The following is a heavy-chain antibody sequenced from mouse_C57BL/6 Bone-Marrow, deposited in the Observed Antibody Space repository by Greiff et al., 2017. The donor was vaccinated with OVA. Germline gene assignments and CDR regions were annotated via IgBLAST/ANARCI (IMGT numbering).Heavy chain of an antibody. CDR2: IRSKSNNYAT. CDR1: GFSFNTYA. J-gene: IGHJ4*01. V-gene: IGHV10-1*01. Sequence: VQLKESGGGLVQPKGSLKLSCAASGFSFNTYAMNWVRQAPGKGLEWVARIRSKSNNYATYYADSVKDRFTISRDDSESMLYLQMNNLKTEDTAMYYCVRHADYAMDYWGQGTSVTVSS. CDR3: VRHADYAMDY.